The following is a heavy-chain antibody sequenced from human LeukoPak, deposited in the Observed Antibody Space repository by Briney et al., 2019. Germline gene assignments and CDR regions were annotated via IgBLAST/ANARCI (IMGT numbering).Heavy chain of an antibody. CDR3: ARDSRNNYYDSSCFDY. CDR1: GYTFTSYY. D-gene: IGHD3-22*01. Sequence: ASVKVSCKASGYTFTSYYMHWVRQAPGQGLEWMGIINPSGGSTSYAQKFQGRVTMTRDTSRSTVYMELSSLRSEDTAVYYCARDSRNNYYDSSCFDYWGQGTLVTVSS. J-gene: IGHJ4*02. V-gene: IGHV1-46*01. CDR2: INPSGGST.